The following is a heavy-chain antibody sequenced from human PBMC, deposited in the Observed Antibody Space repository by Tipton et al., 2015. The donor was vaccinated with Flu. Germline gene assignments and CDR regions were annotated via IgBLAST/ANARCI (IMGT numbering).Heavy chain of an antibody. J-gene: IGHJ4*02. V-gene: IGHV4-39*07. CDR2: IYCSGST. D-gene: IGHD3-22*01. Sequence: TLSLTCTVSGGSISSSSYYWGWIRQPPGKGLEWIGSIYCSGSTYYNPSLKSRVTISVDTSKNQFSLKLSSVTAADTAVYYCARLRANYYDSSGYSDYWGQGTLVTVSS. CDR1: GGSISSSSYY. CDR3: ARLRANYYDSSGYSDY.